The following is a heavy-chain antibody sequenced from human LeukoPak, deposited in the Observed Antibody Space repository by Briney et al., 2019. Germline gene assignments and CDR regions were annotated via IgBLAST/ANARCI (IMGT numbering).Heavy chain of an antibody. CDR1: GFPLSNYW. Sequence: PGGSLRLSCAASGFPLSNYWMHWVRQTPGKGQVWVSRINPDGTTTSCADSVKGRFTISRDNARNTLYLEMNSLRAEDTAVYYCARVGIGRYSFDSWGQGTLVTVSS. CDR2: INPDGTTT. CDR3: ARVGIGRYSFDS. D-gene: IGHD1-26*01. V-gene: IGHV3-74*01. J-gene: IGHJ4*02.